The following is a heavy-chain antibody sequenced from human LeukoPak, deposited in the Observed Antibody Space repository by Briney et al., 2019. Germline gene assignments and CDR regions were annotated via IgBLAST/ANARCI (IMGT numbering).Heavy chain of an antibody. CDR3: TTIPLGYCSSTSCYWAFDI. CDR1: GFTFTNAW. CDR2: IKSKTDGGTT. J-gene: IGHJ3*02. D-gene: IGHD2-2*01. V-gene: IGHV3-15*01. Sequence: GGSLRLSCAASGFTFTNAWMNWVRQAPGKGLEWVGRIKSKTDGGTTDYGAPVKGRFTISRDDSKNTLYLQMNSLKTEDTAVYYCTTIPLGYCSSTSCYWAFDIRGQGTMVTVSS.